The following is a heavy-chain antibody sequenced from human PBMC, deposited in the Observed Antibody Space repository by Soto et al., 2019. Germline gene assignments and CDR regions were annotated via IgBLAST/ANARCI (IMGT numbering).Heavy chain of an antibody. V-gene: IGHV1-69*13. CDR1: GGTFSSYA. Sequence: TSVKVSCKASGGTFSSYAIIWVRQAPGQGLEWMGGIIPIFGTANYAQKFQGRVTITADESTSTAYMELSSLRSEDTAVYYCASRFSYDFWSGYYTGPISLYYYGMDVWGQGTTVTVSS. CDR3: ASRFSYDFWSGYYTGPISLYYYGMDV. D-gene: IGHD3-3*01. CDR2: IIPIFGTA. J-gene: IGHJ6*02.